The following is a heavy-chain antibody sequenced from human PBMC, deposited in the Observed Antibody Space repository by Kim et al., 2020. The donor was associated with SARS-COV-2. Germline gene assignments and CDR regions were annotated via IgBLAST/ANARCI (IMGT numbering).Heavy chain of an antibody. V-gene: IGHV3-33*08. J-gene: IGHJ6*02. CDR2: IWYDGSNK. Sequence: GGSLRLSCAASGFTFSSYGMHWVRQAPGKGLEWVAVIWYDGSNKYYADSVKGRFTISRDNSKNTLYLQMNSLRAEDTAVYYCARVLGSSWYVLYYYYYGMDVWGQGTTVTVSS. CDR1: GFTFSSYG. CDR3: ARVLGSSWYVLYYYYYGMDV. D-gene: IGHD6-13*01.